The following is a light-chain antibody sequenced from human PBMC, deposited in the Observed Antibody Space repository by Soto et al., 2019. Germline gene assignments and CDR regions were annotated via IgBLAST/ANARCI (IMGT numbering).Light chain of an antibody. V-gene: IGKV4-1*01. CDR1: QSVLYSSNNKNY. J-gene: IGKJ5*01. Sequence: DIVMTQSPDSLAVSLGERATINCKSSQSVLYSSNNKNYLAWYQQKPGQPPKLLIYWASTRESGVPDRFSGSGSGTDFTLTISSLQAEDVAVYYCQQFHSSLITFCQGTRLEIK. CDR2: WAS. CDR3: QQFHSSLIT.